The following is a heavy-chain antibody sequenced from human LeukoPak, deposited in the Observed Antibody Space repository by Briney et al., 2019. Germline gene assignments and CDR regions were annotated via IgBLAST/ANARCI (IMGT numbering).Heavy chain of an antibody. CDR2: IKQDGSVT. D-gene: IGHD1-26*01. CDR1: GFIFSNYW. CDR3: AKDQGYSIKWSEAFDI. V-gene: IGHV3-7*01. J-gene: IGHJ3*02. Sequence: GGSLRLSCAGSGFIFSNYWMSWVCQPPGKGLEWVANIKQDGSVTSYVDSVKGRFTISRDNAKNSLYLQLSSLRDEDTAAYYCAKDQGYSIKWSEAFDIWGQGTKVTVSS.